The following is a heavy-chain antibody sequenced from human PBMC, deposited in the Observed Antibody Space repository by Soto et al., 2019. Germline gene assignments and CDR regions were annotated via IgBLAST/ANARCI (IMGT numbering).Heavy chain of an antibody. Sequence: PSETLSLTCTVSGGSIRSDYWTWIRQPPGKGLEWIGYRLYSGTTNYNPSLESRVTISVDTSNKQSSLKLSSVTSADTAVYYCARGSGWYFYWGQGTLVTVSS. V-gene: IGHV4-59*01. D-gene: IGHD6-19*01. CDR2: RLYSGTT. J-gene: IGHJ4*02. CDR1: GGSIRSDY. CDR3: ARGSGWYFY.